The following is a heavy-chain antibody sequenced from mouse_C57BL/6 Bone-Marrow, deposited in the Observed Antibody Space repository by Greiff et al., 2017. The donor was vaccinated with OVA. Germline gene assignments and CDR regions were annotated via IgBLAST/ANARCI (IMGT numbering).Heavy chain of an antibody. V-gene: IGHV1-18*01. Sequence: EVQRVESGPELVKPGASVKIPCKASGYTFTDYNMDWVKQSHGKSLEWIGDINPNNGGTIYNQKFKGKATLTVDKSSSTAYMELRSLTSEDTAVYYCARRHYGNYEGYAMGYWGQGTSVTVSS. J-gene: IGHJ4*01. CDR2: INPNNGGT. CDR3: ARRHYGNYEGYAMGY. D-gene: IGHD2-1*01. CDR1: GYTFTDYN.